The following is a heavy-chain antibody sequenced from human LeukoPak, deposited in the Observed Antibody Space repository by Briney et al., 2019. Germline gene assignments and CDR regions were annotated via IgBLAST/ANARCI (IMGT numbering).Heavy chain of an antibody. CDR2: IYHSGST. D-gene: IGHD5-18*01. CDR3: ARRYSYGRSYYYYMDV. V-gene: IGHV4-38-2*01. CDR1: GYSISSGYY. J-gene: IGHJ6*03. Sequence: SETLSLTCAVSGYSISSGYYWGWIRQPPGKGLEWSGSIYHSGSTYYNPSLKSRVTISADTSKNQFSLKLSSVTAADTAVYYCARRYSYGRSYYYYMDVWGKGTTVTVSS.